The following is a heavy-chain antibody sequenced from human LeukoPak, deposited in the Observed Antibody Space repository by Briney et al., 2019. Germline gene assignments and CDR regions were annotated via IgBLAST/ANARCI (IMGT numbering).Heavy chain of an antibody. CDR1: GFTFSSYG. J-gene: IGHJ4*02. CDR3: ATETRGCHSEY. D-gene: IGHD1-26*01. V-gene: IGHV3-30*02. CDR2: IRYDASNS. Sequence: GGSLRLSCAASGFTFSSYGMNWVRQAPGKGLEWVAFIRYDASNSYYADSVKGRFTISRDNSKNTLYLQLNSLRAEDTAVYYCATETRGCHSEYWGQGTLVTVSS.